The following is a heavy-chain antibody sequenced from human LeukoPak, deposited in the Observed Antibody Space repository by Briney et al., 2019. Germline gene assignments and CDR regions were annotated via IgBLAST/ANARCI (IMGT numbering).Heavy chain of an antibody. CDR3: ARPYYYDSRIDP. J-gene: IGHJ5*02. CDR1: GGSISSGDYY. CDR2: MYYSGST. V-gene: IGHV4-30-4*01. D-gene: IGHD3-22*01. Sequence: PSQTLSLTCTVSGGSISSGDYYWSWLRQPPGKGLEWIAYMYYSGSTYYNPSLKSRVTMSADTSKNQLSLKLSSVTAADTAVYYCARPYYYDSRIDPWGQGILVTVSS.